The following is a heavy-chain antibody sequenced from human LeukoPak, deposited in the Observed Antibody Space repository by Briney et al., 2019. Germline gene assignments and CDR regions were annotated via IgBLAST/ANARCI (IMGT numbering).Heavy chain of an antibody. CDR3: AKSFFDWLRYDAFDI. CDR2: ISGSGGST. J-gene: IGHJ3*02. D-gene: IGHD3-9*01. V-gene: IGHV3-23*01. Sequence: PGGSLRLSCAASGFTFSSYAMSWVRQAPGKGLEWVSAISGSGGSTYYADSGKGRFTISRDNSKNTLYLQMNSLRAEDTAVYYCAKSFFDWLRYDAFDIWGQGTMVTVSS. CDR1: GFTFSSYA.